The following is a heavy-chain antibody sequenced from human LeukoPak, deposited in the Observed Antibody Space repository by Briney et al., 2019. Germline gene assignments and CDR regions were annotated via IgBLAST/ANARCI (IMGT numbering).Heavy chain of an antibody. Sequence: SETPSLTCAVYGGSFSGYYWSWIRQPPGKGLEWIGEINHSGSTNYNPSLKSRVTISVDTSKNQFSLKLSSVTAADTAVYYCARHVFSIFGVVIKILHFDYWGQGTLVTVSS. D-gene: IGHD3-3*01. CDR1: GGSFSGYY. V-gene: IGHV4-34*01. CDR3: ARHVFSIFGVVIKILHFDY. J-gene: IGHJ4*02. CDR2: INHSGST.